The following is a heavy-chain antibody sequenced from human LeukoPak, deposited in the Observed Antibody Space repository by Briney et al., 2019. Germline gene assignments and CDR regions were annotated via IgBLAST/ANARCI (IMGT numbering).Heavy chain of an antibody. Sequence: SETLSLTCTVSGGSISSGTYYWGWVRQPPGKGLEWIGSIYYSGSTSYNPSLKSRVTISVDTSKNQFSLKLDSYCARNASDSRTSYFDYWGQGTLVTVSS. CDR1: GGSISSGTYY. D-gene: IGHD3-22*01. CDR3: SYFDY. J-gene: IGHJ4*02. V-gene: IGHV4-39*01. CDR2: IYYSGST.